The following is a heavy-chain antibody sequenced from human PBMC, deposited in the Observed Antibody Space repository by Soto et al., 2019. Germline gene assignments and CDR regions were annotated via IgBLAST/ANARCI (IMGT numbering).Heavy chain of an antibody. CDR2: IIPIFGTA. CDR1: GGTFSGYA. Sequence: SVKVSCKASGGTFSGYAISWVRQAPGQGLEWMGGIIPIFGTANYAQKVQGRVRITADESTSTAYMELSSLRSEDTAVYYCARAPLVVVTARGYYFDYWGQGTLVTVSS. V-gene: IGHV1-69*13. CDR3: ARAPLVVVTARGYYFDY. D-gene: IGHD2-21*02. J-gene: IGHJ4*02.